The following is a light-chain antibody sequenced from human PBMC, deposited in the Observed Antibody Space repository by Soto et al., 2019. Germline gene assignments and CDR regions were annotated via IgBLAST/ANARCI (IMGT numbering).Light chain of an antibody. V-gene: IGLV1-40*01. CDR2: VDS. J-gene: IGLJ3*02. CDR1: SSNIGAGYN. Sequence: QLVLTQPPSVSGAPGQRVTISCTGSSSNIGAGYNVHWYQQVPGTAPKLLIYVDSNRPSGVPGRFSGSKSGTSASLAITGLQAEDEADYYCQSYDSSLSGWLFGGGTKLTVL. CDR3: QSYDSSLSGWL.